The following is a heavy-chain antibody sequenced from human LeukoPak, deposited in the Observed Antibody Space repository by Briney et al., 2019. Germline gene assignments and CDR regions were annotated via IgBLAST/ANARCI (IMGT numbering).Heavy chain of an antibody. CDR2: IKQDGSQK. J-gene: IGHJ4*02. Sequence: GGSLRLSCAASGFTFSSYWMSWVRQAPGKGLEWVANIKQDGSQKYYVDSVKGRFSISRDNAKNSLYLQMNSLRAEDTAVYYCARGGTVVTPGDYWGQGTLVTVSS. CDR3: ARGGTVVTPGDY. D-gene: IGHD4-23*01. CDR1: GFTFSSYW. V-gene: IGHV3-7*01.